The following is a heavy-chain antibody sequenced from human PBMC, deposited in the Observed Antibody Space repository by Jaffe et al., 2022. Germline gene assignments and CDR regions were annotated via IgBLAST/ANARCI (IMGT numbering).Heavy chain of an antibody. V-gene: IGHV1-8*01. Sequence: QVQLVQSGAEVKKPGASVKVSCKASGYTFTSYDINWVRQATGQGLEWMGWMNPNSGNTGYAQKFQGRVTMTRNTSISTAYMELSSLRSEDTAVYYCARGMGRRTEAYCGGDCYSDAFDIWGQGTMVTVSS. CDR1: GYTFTSYD. J-gene: IGHJ3*02. CDR2: MNPNSGNT. CDR3: ARGMGRRTEAYCGGDCYSDAFDI. D-gene: IGHD2-21*01.